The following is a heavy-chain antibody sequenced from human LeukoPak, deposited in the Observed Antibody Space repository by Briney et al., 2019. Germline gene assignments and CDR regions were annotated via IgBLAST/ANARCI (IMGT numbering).Heavy chain of an antibody. Sequence: ASVKVSCKASGGTFSSYAISWVRQAPGQGLEWMGGIIPIFGTANYAQKFQGRVTITADESTSTAYMELSSLRSEDTAVYYCARGLVGGGTFDYWGQGTLVTVSS. V-gene: IGHV1-69*13. D-gene: IGHD1-26*01. CDR3: ARGLVGGGTFDY. CDR2: IIPIFGTA. CDR1: GGTFSSYA. J-gene: IGHJ4*02.